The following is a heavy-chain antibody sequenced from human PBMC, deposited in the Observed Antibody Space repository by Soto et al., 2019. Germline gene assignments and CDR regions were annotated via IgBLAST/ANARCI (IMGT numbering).Heavy chain of an antibody. CDR2: ISAYNGNT. J-gene: IGHJ4*02. CDR1: GHTFTSYG. CDR3: ARGLAVAASAPVGY. Sequence: ASVKVSCKASGHTFTSYGISWVRQAPGQGLEWMGWISAYNGNTNYAQKLQGRVTMTTDTSTSTAYMELRSLRSDDTAVYCCARGLAVAASAPVGYWGQGTLVTVSS. V-gene: IGHV1-18*01. D-gene: IGHD6-19*01.